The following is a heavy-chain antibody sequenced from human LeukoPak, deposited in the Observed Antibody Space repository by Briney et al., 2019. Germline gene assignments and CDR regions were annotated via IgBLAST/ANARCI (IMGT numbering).Heavy chain of an antibody. V-gene: IGHV4-39*01. J-gene: IGHJ4*02. CDR3: ARHGNSHGYSAFFY. CDR1: GGSISSSSYY. CDR2: IYYSGST. Sequence: PSETLSLTCTVSGGSISSSSYYWGWIRQPPGKGLEWIGSIYYSGSTYYNPSLKSRVTISVDTSKNQFSLKLSSVTAADTAVYYCARHGNSHGYSAFFYWGQGTLVTVSS. D-gene: IGHD5-18*01.